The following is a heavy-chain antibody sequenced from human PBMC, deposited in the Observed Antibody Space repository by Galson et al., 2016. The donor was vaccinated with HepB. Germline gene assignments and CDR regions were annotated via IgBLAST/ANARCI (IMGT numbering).Heavy chain of an antibody. CDR3: ARESGYYYGSGNHYNGLDV. Sequence: SVKVSCKASGGTFSSYAVTWVRQAPGQGLEWMGGIIPRFGIPKHAQKFQGRLTISADEFTSTVYMEPSRLNFEDTAVYYCARESGYYYGSGNHYNGLDVWGQGTTVTVSS. CDR2: IIPRFGIP. D-gene: IGHD3-10*01. J-gene: IGHJ6*02. CDR1: GGTFSSYA. V-gene: IGHV1-69*13.